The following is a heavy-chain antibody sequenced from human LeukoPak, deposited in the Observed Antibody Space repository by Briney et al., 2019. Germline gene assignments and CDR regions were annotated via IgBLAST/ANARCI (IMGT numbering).Heavy chain of an antibody. V-gene: IGHV4-31*03. CDR1: GGSISSDGYY. CDR2: IYYSGST. CDR3: ARDLRSNWFDP. J-gene: IGHJ5*02. Sequence: PSETLSLTCTVSGGSISSDGYYWSWIRQHPGKGLEWIGYIYYSGSTHYNPSLKSRVTISVDTSENQFSLKLSSVTAADTAVYYCARDLRSNWFDPWGQGTLVTVSS.